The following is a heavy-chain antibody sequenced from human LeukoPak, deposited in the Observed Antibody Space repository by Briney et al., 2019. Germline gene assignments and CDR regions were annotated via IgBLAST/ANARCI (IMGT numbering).Heavy chain of an antibody. CDR1: GGTFSSYA. CDR3: ATRGILASFGGDAFDI. J-gene: IGHJ3*02. D-gene: IGHD3-16*01. Sequence: ASVKVSCKASGGTFSSYAISWVRQAPGQGLEWMGGIIPIFGTANYAQKFQGRVTITADKSTSTAYMELSSLRSEDTAVYYCATRGILASFGGDAFDIWGQGTMVTVSS. CDR2: IIPIFGTA. V-gene: IGHV1-69*06.